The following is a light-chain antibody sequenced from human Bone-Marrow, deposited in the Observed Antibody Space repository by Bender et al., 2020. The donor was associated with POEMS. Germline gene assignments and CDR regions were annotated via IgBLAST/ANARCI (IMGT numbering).Light chain of an antibody. J-gene: IGLJ3*02. CDR2: DVN. CDR1: SSDVGGYSY. V-gene: IGLV2-14*03. CDR3: SSYTSRSTWV. Sequence: QSALTQPASVSGSPGQSITLSCTGTSSDVGGYSYVSWYQQHPGKAPKLITYDVNKRPSGVSNRFSGSKSGSTASLTISGLQAEDEADYYCSSYTSRSTWVFGGGTKLTVL.